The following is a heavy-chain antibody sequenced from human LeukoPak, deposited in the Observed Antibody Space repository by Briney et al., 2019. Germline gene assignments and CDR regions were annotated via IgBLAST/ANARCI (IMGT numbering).Heavy chain of an antibody. CDR3: ARGPDYYGSGSYYPDY. D-gene: IGHD3-10*01. Sequence: SETLSLTCTVSGVSISSYYWSWLGQPPGKGLEGIGYIYYSGSTNYNPSLKSRVTISVDTSKNQFSLKLSSVTAADTAVYYCARGPDYYGSGSYYPDYWGQGTLVTVSS. CDR1: GVSISSYY. J-gene: IGHJ4*02. V-gene: IGHV4-59*01. CDR2: IYYSGST.